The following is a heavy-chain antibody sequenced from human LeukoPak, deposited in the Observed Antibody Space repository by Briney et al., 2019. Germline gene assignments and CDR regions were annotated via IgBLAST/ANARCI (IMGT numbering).Heavy chain of an antibody. D-gene: IGHD1-26*01. CDR3: ARDRSGSYYFDAFDI. CDR2: IKQDGSEK. Sequence: GGSLRLSCAASGFTFSSYWMSWVRQAPGKGLEWVANIKQDGSEKYYVDSVKGRFTISRDNAKNSLYLQMNSLRAEDTAVYHCARDRSGSYYFDAFDIWGQGTMVTVSS. J-gene: IGHJ3*02. CDR1: GFTFSSYW. V-gene: IGHV3-7*01.